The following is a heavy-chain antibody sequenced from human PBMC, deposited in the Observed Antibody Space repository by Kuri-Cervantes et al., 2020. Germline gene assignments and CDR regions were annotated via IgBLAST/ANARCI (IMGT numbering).Heavy chain of an antibody. CDR1: GFTFSSYS. Sequence: GESLKISCAASGFTFSSYSMNWVRQAPGKGLEWVSSISSSSSYIYYADSVKGRFTISRDNAKNSLYLQMNSLRAEDTALYHCARGRGGYPTYYSDYWGQGTLVTVSS. V-gene: IGHV3-21*04. CDR3: ARGRGGYPTYYSDY. D-gene: IGHD3-22*01. CDR2: ISSSSSYI. J-gene: IGHJ4*02.